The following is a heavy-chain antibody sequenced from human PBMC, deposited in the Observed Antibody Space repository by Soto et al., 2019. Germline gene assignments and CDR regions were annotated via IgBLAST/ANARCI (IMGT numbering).Heavy chain of an antibody. CDR2: INAGNGNT. CDR1: GYTFTSYA. Sequence: QVQLVQSGAEVKKPGASVKVSCKASGYTFTSYAMHWVRQAPGQRLEWMGWINAGNGNTKYSQKFQGRVTITRDTSASTAYMELSSLRSEDTAVYYCATQGYCSGGSCYYASPFDYWGQGTLVTVSS. CDR3: ATQGYCSGGSCYYASPFDY. V-gene: IGHV1-3*01. J-gene: IGHJ4*02. D-gene: IGHD2-15*01.